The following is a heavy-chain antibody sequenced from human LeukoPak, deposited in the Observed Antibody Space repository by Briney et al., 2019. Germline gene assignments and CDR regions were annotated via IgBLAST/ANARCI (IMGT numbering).Heavy chain of an antibody. J-gene: IGHJ4*02. CDR3: TTLTVANNFDY. CDR1: GFSFSVYK. V-gene: IGHV3-48*03. CDR2: ISSSGTTT. D-gene: IGHD5-12*01. Sequence: GGSLRLSCAASGFSFSVYKMHWVRQAPGKGRGWISDISSSGTTTYYADSVKGGFTISRDNAKNSLYLQMNSLRAEDTAVYYCTTLTVANNFDYWGQGTLVTVSS.